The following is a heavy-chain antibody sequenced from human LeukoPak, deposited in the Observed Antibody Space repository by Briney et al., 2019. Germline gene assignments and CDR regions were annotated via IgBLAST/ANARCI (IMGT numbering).Heavy chain of an antibody. Sequence: PGGSLRLSCSVSGHTFSSYAMQWVRQAPGKGLEYVSAISSNGGSTYYADSVKGRFTISRDNSKSTLYLQMSSLRAEDTAVYYCVKGGYYYDSSGYVDYWGQGTLVTVSS. V-gene: IGHV3-64D*06. D-gene: IGHD3-22*01. CDR2: ISSNGGST. CDR3: VKGGYYYDSSGYVDY. CDR1: GHTFSSYA. J-gene: IGHJ4*02.